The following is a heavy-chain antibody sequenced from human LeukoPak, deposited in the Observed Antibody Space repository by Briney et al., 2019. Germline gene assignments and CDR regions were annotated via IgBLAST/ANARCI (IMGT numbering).Heavy chain of an antibody. J-gene: IGHJ4*02. V-gene: IGHV3-48*04. CDR2: ISSSGSTI. Sequence: PGGSLRLSCAASGFTFSSYAMSWVRQAPGKGLEWVSYISSSGSTIYYADSVKGRFTISRDNAKNSLYLQMNSLRAEDTAVYYCARAPAVAKYYDFWSGYYTNYYFDYWGQGTLVTVSS. D-gene: IGHD3-3*01. CDR1: GFTFSSYA. CDR3: ARAPAVAKYYDFWSGYYTNYYFDY.